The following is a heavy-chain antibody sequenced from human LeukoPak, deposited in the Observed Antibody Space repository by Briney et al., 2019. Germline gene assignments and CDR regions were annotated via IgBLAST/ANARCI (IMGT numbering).Heavy chain of an antibody. V-gene: IGHV4-30-4*01. CDR1: GGSISSGDYY. D-gene: IGHD4-17*01. CDR2: NYYSGST. CDR3: ARDSPTWTTLFDY. J-gene: IGHJ4*02. Sequence: NPSETLSLTCTVSGGSISSGDYYWSWLRQPPGKGLEWIGYNYYSGSTYYNPSLKSRVTISVDTSKNQLSLKLSSVTAADTAVYYCARDSPTWTTLFDYWGQGTLVTVSS.